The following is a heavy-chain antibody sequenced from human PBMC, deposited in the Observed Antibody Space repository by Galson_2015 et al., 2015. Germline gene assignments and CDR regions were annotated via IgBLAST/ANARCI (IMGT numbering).Heavy chain of an antibody. J-gene: IGHJ4*02. CDR1: GGSFSGYY. V-gene: IGHV4-34*01. CDR2: INHSGST. CDR3: ARGRRGQQLSYFDY. Sequence: SETLSLTCAVYGGSFSGYYWSWIRQPPGKGLEWIGEINHSGSTNYNPSLKSRVTISVDTSKNQFSLKLSSVTAADTAVYYCARGRRGQQLSYFDYWGQGTLVTVSS. D-gene: IGHD6-13*01.